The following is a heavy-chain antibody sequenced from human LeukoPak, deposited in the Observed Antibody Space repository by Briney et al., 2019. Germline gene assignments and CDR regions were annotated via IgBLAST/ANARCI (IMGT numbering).Heavy chain of an antibody. V-gene: IGHV4-39*07. CDR1: GGSISSSSYY. Sequence: SEILSLTCTVSGGSISSSSYYWGWIRQPPGKGLEWIGSIYYSGSTYYNPSLKSRVTISVDTSKNQFSLKLSSVTAADTAVYYCARTARGAFDIWGQGTMVTVSS. CDR3: ARTARGAFDI. CDR2: IYYSGST. J-gene: IGHJ3*02. D-gene: IGHD2-21*02.